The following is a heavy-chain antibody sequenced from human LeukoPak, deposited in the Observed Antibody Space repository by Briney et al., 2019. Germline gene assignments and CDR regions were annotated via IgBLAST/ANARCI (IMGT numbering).Heavy chain of an antibody. D-gene: IGHD3/OR15-3a*01. CDR1: GFTVSNNF. CDR3: ARTRTGFNVVDY. J-gene: IGHJ4*02. CDR2: IYDGGYA. V-gene: IGHV3-53*01. Sequence: GGSLRLSCAASGFTVSNNFMSWVRQAPGKGLEWVSVIYDGGYARYAASVKGRFIISRDSSKNTLYLQMNSLRAEDTAVYYCARTRTGFNVVDYWGQGTLVTVPP.